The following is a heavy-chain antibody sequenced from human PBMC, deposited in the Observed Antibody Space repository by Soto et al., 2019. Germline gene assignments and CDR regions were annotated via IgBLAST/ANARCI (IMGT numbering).Heavy chain of an antibody. CDR3: ATMKGGYQSYYYGMDV. CDR1: GGTFTSYA. D-gene: IGHD3-16*02. J-gene: IGHJ6*02. V-gene: IGHV1-69*12. Sequence: QVQLVQSGAEVKKPGSSVKVSCKASGGTFTSYAISWVRQAPGQGLEWVGGIIPIFGTADYAQKFQGRVTITADESTSTAHMELRSLRSEDTAVYYCATMKGGYQSYYYGMDVWGQGTSVTVSS. CDR2: IIPIFGTA.